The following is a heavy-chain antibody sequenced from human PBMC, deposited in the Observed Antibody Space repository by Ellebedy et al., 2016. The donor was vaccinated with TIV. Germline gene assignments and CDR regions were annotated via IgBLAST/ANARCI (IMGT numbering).Heavy chain of an antibody. CDR1: GYTFIANY. V-gene: IGHV1-2*02. J-gene: IGHJ3*02. CDR2: INPNSGDS. CDR3: ARDQTIGFCATTNCWSDGFDI. D-gene: IGHD2-2*01. Sequence: ASVKVSXXVSGYTFIANYIHWVRQAPGQGLEWMGWINPNSGDSDFAQKFQGRVAMTRDTSITTVYMDLSRLRSDDTAVYYCARDQTIGFCATTNCWSDGFDIWGQGTMVTVSS.